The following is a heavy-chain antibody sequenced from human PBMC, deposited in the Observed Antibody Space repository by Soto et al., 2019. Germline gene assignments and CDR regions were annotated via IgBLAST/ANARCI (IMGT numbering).Heavy chain of an antibody. J-gene: IGHJ4*01. CDR3: ARAVYGDSGGMDY. Sequence: QVQLQLSGPGLVKPSQTLSLTCAISGDSVSSNSSAWHWIRQSPSRGLEWLGRTYYRSKWYNDYAVSVKSRISINPDTSRNQFSLQLNSVTPEDTAVYYCARAVYGDSGGMDYWGQGTLVTVSS. CDR2: TYYRSKWYN. CDR1: GDSVSSNSSA. V-gene: IGHV6-1*01. D-gene: IGHD4-17*01.